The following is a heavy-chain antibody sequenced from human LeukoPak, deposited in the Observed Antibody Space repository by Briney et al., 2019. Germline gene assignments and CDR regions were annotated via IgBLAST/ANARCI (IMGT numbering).Heavy chain of an antibody. Sequence: GGSLRLSCAASGFTFSSYWMSWVRQAPGKGLEWVANIKQDGSEKYYVDSVKGRFTISRDNAKNSLYLQMNSLRAEDTAVYYCARDQVSNYYDSSGYYGYWGQGTLVTVSS. CDR3: ARDQVSNYYDSSGYYGY. CDR2: IKQDGSEK. V-gene: IGHV3-7*01. D-gene: IGHD3-22*01. CDR1: GFTFSSYW. J-gene: IGHJ4*02.